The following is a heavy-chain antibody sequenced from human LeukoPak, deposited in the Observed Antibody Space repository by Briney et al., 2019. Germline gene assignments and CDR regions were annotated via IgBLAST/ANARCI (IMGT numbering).Heavy chain of an antibody. D-gene: IGHD5-24*01. CDR2: ISSSSNYI. V-gene: IGHV3-21*01. CDR3: ARESSARWLQFDDY. Sequence: GGSLRLSCAASGFTFSSYGMSWVRQTPGQGLEWVSSISSSSNYIYYADSVKGRFTIARDNAKNSLYLQMNSLRAEDTAVYYCARESSARWLQFDDYWGQGTLVTVSS. J-gene: IGHJ4*02. CDR1: GFTFSSYG.